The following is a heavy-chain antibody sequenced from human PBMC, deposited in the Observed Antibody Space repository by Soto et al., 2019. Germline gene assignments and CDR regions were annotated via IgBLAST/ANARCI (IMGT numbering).Heavy chain of an antibody. CDR2: INHSGST. V-gene: IGHV4-34*01. D-gene: IGHD2-2*01. CDR1: GGSVSGYY. J-gene: IGHJ5*02. Sequence: PSETLSLTCAVYGGSVSGYYWSWIRQPPGKGLEWIGEINHSGSTNYNPSLKSRVTISVDTSKNQFALTLSSVTAADTAVYYCARGLVVPAAMIRTWFAPWGQRTLVTVSS. CDR3: ARGLVVPAAMIRTWFAP.